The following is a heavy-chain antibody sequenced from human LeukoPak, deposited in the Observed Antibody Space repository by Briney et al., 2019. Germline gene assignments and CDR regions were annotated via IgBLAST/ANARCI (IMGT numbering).Heavy chain of an antibody. CDR3: ARDRRPWYFDL. CDR2: ITGGGDIT. V-gene: IGHV3-23*01. D-gene: IGHD6-6*01. J-gene: IGHJ2*01. CDR1: GFTFSSYA. Sequence: GGSLRLPCAASGFTFSSYAMSWVRQAPGKGLEWVSTITGGGDITKYADSVKGRFTISRDDPKNTLYPQMNSLRADDTAVYYCARDRRPWYFDLWGRGTLVTVSS.